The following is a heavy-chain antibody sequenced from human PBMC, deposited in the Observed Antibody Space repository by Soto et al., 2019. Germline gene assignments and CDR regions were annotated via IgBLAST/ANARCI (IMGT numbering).Heavy chain of an antibody. J-gene: IGHJ4*02. Sequence: QVQLVQSGAEVKKPGSSVKVSCKASGGTFSSYAISWVRQAPGQGLEWMGGIIPIFGTANCAQKFQGRVTITADKSTSTAYMELSSLRSEDTAVYYCARGGVVIAARPFYFDYWGQGTLVTVSS. V-gene: IGHV1-69*06. CDR1: GGTFSSYA. CDR2: IIPIFGTA. D-gene: IGHD6-6*01. CDR3: ARGGVVIAARPFYFDY.